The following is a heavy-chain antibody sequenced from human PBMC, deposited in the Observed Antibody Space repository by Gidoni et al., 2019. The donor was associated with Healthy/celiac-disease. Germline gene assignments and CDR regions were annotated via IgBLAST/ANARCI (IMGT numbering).Heavy chain of an antibody. CDR2: ISWYSGSI. CDR1: GFTLDDYA. Sequence: EVQLVESGGGSIQTGRSLRLSCAASGFTLDDYAMHWVRQAPGKGLEWVTGISWYSGSIGYADSVKGRFTISRYNAKNSLYLQMNSLRAEDTALYYCAKDRTGDGYDLGFDYWGQGTLVTVSS. CDR3: AKDRTGDGYDLGFDY. V-gene: IGHV3-9*01. D-gene: IGHD5-12*01. J-gene: IGHJ4*02.